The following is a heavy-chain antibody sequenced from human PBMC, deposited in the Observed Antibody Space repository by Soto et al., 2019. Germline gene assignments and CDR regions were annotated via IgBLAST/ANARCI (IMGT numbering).Heavy chain of an antibody. CDR3: VIDGPKPLRDWFVP. J-gene: IGHJ5*02. D-gene: IGHD2-15*01. Sequence: SETLSLTCTVSGASISGFYWSWIRKSAGKGLEWIGRIYATGTTDYNPSLKSRVMMSVDTSKKQFSLKLRSVTAADTAVYYCVIDGPKPLRDWFVPWGPGISVTVSS. V-gene: IGHV4-4*07. CDR2: IYATGTT. CDR1: GASISGFY.